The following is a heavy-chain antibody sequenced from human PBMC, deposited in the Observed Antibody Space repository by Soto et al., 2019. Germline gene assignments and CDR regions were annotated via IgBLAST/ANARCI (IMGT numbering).Heavy chain of an antibody. D-gene: IGHD6-13*01. V-gene: IGHV1-18*01. CDR3: ARESSSSCHDY. CDR1: GYTFTSYG. CDR2: ISAYNGNT. J-gene: IGHJ4*02. Sequence: QVQLVQSGAEVKKPGASVKVSCKASGYTFTSYGISWVRQAPGQGLEWMGWISAYNGNTNYAQKLQGRVTMTTDTSTSTGYMEMRSLRSDATAVYYCARESSSSCHDYWGQGTLVTVSS.